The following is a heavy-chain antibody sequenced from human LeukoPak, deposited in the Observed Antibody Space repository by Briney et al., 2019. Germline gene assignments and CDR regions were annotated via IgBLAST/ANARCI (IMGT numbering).Heavy chain of an antibody. CDR3: ARDRRMVTAYGAFDI. J-gene: IGHJ3*02. V-gene: IGHV4-30-4*08. Sequence: SETLSLTCTVSGGSISSGDYYWSWIRQPPGKGLEWIGYIYYSGSTYYNPSLKSRVTISVDTSKNQFSLKLSSVTAADTAVYYCARDRRMVTAYGAFDIWGQGTMVTVSS. CDR2: IYYSGST. CDR1: GGSISSGDYY. D-gene: IGHD2-21*01.